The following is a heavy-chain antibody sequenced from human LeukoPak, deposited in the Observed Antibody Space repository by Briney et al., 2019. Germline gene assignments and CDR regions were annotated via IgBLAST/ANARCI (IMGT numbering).Heavy chain of an antibody. D-gene: IGHD3-10*01. J-gene: IGHJ6*03. V-gene: IGHV4-39*07. Sequence: PSETLSLTCTVSGGSISSSSYYWGWIRQPPGKGLEWIGSIYYSGSTYYNPSLKSRVTISVDTSKNQFSLKLSSVTAADTAVYYCARATYYYGSGSYYSADYCYYYYMDVWGKGTTVTISS. CDR2: IYYSGST. CDR3: ARATYYYGSGSYYSADYCYYYYMDV. CDR1: GGSISSSSYY.